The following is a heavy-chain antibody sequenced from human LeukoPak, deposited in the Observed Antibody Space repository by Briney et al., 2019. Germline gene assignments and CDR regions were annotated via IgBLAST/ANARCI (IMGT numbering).Heavy chain of an antibody. J-gene: IGHJ6*03. CDR3: ARTYDSPGYYSPDYYYMDV. CDR1: GGSISNYY. Sequence: PSETLSLTCTVSGGSISNYYWSWIRQPAGKGLEWIGHICTSGSTNYNPSLKSRVTMSVDTSNNEFSLKLNSVTAADTAVYYCARTYDSPGYYSPDYYYMDVWGKGTTVTISS. D-gene: IGHD3-22*01. V-gene: IGHV4-4*07. CDR2: ICTSGST.